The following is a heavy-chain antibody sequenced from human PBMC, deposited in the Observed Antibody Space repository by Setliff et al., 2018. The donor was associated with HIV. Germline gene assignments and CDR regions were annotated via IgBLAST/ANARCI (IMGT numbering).Heavy chain of an antibody. CDR2: ISSSSAYI. V-gene: IGHV3-21*01. CDR3: ARDVGRRHYFWGFDY. J-gene: IGHJ4*02. D-gene: IGHD3-16*01. CDR1: GFTFSSYS. Sequence: GGSLRLSCAASGFTFSSYSMNWVRQAPGKGLEWVSSISSSSAYIYYADSVKGRFTISRDNANNSLYLQVNSLRAEDTAVYYCARDVGRRHYFWGFDYWGQGTPVTVSS.